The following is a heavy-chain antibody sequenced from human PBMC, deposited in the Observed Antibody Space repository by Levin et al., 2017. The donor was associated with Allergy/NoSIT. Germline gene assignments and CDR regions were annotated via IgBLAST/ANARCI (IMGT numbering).Heavy chain of an antibody. J-gene: IGHJ4*02. CDR2: ISGSGVTT. CDR1: GFTFNDYV. D-gene: IGHD3-22*01. V-gene: IGHV3-23*01. CDR3: AKGHASYTSGYN. Sequence: TGGSLRLSCAASGFTFNDYVMTWVRQAPGKGLEWVSSISGSGVTTYYADSVRGRFTISRDNSKKTLSLQMNSLRAEDTALYYCAKGHASYTSGYNWGQGTLVTVSS.